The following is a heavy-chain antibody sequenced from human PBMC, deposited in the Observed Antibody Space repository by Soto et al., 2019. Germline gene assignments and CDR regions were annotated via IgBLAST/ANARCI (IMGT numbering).Heavy chain of an antibody. Sequence: SETLSLTCTVSGDSISGGASFWSWIRQPPGKGLEWIANVYYSGSSYYNPSLKSRLTISVDTTKNQFSLQLKSMTAADTAVYYCAKLRIATNNYKWFDPWGQGTLVTVSS. D-gene: IGHD2-21*01. V-gene: IGHV4-31*03. CDR1: GDSISGGASF. CDR2: VYYSGSS. J-gene: IGHJ5*02. CDR3: AKLRIATNNYKWFDP.